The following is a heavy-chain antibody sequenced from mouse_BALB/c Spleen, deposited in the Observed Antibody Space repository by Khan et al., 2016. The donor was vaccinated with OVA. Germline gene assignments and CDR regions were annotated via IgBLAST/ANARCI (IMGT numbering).Heavy chain of an antibody. CDR1: DYSITSDYA. Sequence: EVQLQESGPGLVKPSQSLSLTCTVTDYSITSDYAWNWIRPFPGNKLEWMGYINYSGRTSYSPSLKSRISITRDTSKNQFFLQLNSVTTEDTAKYCCARGRAYWGQGTLVTVSA. CDR2: INYSGRT. J-gene: IGHJ3*01. CDR3: ARGRAY. V-gene: IGHV3-2*02. D-gene: IGHD3-3*01.